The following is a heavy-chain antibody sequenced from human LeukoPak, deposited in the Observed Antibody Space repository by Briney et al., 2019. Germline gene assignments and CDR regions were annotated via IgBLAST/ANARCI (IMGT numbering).Heavy chain of an antibody. V-gene: IGHV1-46*01. CDR2: INPSGGST. D-gene: IGHD3-22*01. Sequence: ASVKVSCKASGYTFTSYYMHWVRQAPGQGLEWMGIINPSGGSTSYAQKFQGRVTMTRDTSISTAYMELSRLRSDDTAVYYCARDPYDYDSSTYYGSKVDYWGQGTLVTVSS. J-gene: IGHJ4*02. CDR1: GYTFTSYY. CDR3: ARDPYDYDSSTYYGSKVDY.